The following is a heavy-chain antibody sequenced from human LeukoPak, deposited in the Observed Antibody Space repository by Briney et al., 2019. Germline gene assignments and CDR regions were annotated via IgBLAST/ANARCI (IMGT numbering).Heavy chain of an antibody. CDR2: IYSGGST. CDR1: GFTVSSNY. CDR3: ASVGGGTEYYFDY. V-gene: IGHV3-53*01. J-gene: IGHJ4*02. D-gene: IGHD2-15*01. Sequence: GGSLRLSCAASGFTVSSNYMSWVRQAPGKGLEWVSVIYSGGSTYYADSVKGRFTISRDNSENTLYLQMNSLRAEDTAVYYCASVGGGTEYYFDYWGQGTLVTVSS.